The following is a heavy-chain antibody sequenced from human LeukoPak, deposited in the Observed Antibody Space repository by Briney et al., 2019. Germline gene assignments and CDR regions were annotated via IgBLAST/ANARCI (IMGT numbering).Heavy chain of an antibody. CDR3: ARDYGGNSGWFDP. V-gene: IGHV1-8*01. Sequence: ASVTVSCKASGYTFTSYDINWVRQATGQGLEWLGWMNPNSGNTGYEQKFQGRVTMTRNTSISTASMELSSLRSDDTAVYFCARDYGGNSGWFDPWGQGTLVTVSS. D-gene: IGHD4-23*01. J-gene: IGHJ5*02. CDR2: MNPNSGNT. CDR1: GYTFTSYD.